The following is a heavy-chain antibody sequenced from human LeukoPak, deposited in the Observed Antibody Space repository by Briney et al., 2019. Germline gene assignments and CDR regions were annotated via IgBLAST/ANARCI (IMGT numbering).Heavy chain of an antibody. Sequence: GGSLRLSCAASGFTFSSYSMNWVRQAPGEGLEWVSSISSSSSYIYYADSVKGRFTISRDNAKNSLYLQMNSLRAEDTAVYYCVRDYYDSSGYSLFDYWGQGTLVTVSS. CDR1: GFTFSSYS. CDR2: ISSSSSYI. V-gene: IGHV3-21*01. D-gene: IGHD3-22*01. CDR3: VRDYYDSSGYSLFDY. J-gene: IGHJ4*02.